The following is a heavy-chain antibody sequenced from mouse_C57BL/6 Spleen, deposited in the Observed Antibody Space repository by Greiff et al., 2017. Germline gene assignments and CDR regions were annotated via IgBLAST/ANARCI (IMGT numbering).Heavy chain of an antibody. CDR3: ARTTTVVATDWYIDV. V-gene: IGHV5-17*01. D-gene: IGHD1-1*01. J-gene: IGHJ1*03. CDR2: ISSGSSTI. Sequence: EVKLVESGGGLVKPGGSLKLSCAASGFTFSDYGMHWVRQAPEKGLEWVAYISSGSSTIYYADTVKGRFTISRDNAKNTLFLQMTSLRAEDTAMYYCARTTTVVATDWYIDVWGTGTTVTVSS. CDR1: GFTFSDYG.